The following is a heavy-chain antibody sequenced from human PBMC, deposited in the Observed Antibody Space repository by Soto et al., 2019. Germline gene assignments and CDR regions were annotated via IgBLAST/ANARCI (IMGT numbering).Heavy chain of an antibody. J-gene: IGHJ5*02. Sequence: QITLKESGPTLVKPTQTLTLTCTFSGFSRTTAGAGVGCSRQPPGKALEGLALTYWNDDTPYNPSLKSRITITKDTTKNQGVLTMTNVDLVDTAPFYCAHRGYGNYPRGNWFDPWGQGILVIVSS. CDR2: TYWNDDT. CDR3: AHRGYGNYPRGNWFDP. D-gene: IGHD4-17*01. V-gene: IGHV2-5*01. CDR1: GFSRTTAGAG.